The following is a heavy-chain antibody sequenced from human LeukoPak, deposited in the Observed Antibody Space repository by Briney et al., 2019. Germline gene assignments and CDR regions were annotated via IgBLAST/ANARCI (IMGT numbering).Heavy chain of an antibody. CDR3: ARVLDDISGYYYDY. CDR2: AHASGST. V-gene: IGHV4-4*02. Sequence: GSLRLFCAASGFTFSRYSVNWVRQAPGKGLEWIGRAHASGSTVYNPSLKSRVTISADRTNNQLSLKLSSVTAADTALYYWARVLDDISGYYYDYWGQGTLATVSS. CDR1: GFTFSRYS. D-gene: IGHD3-22*01. J-gene: IGHJ4*02.